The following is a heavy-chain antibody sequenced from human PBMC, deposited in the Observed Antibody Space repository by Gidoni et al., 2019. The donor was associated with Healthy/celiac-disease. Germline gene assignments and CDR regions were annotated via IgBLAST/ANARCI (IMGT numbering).Heavy chain of an antibody. J-gene: IGHJ4*02. D-gene: IGHD3-3*01. CDR1: GGSISSGGYS. V-gene: IGHV4-31*03. CDR2: IYYSGST. CDR3: ARAPPNFWSGYNDY. Sequence: QVQLQESGPGLVKPSQTLSLTCTVSGGSISSGGYSWSWIRQHPGKGLEWIGYIYYSGSTYYNPSLKSRVTISVDTSKNQFSLKLSSVTAADTAVYYCARAPPNFWSGYNDYWGQGTLVTVSS.